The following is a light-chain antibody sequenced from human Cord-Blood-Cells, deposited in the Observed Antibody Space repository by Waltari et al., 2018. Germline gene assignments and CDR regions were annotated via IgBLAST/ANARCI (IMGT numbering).Light chain of an antibody. Sequence: DIQMTQSPSTLSASVGDRVTITCRARQSISSLLAWYQQKPGKAPKLLIYDASSLESGVPSRFSGSGSGTEFTLTISSLQPDDFATYYCQQYNSYWTFGQGTKVEIK. V-gene: IGKV1-5*01. CDR1: QSISSL. CDR2: DAS. J-gene: IGKJ1*01. CDR3: QQYNSYWT.